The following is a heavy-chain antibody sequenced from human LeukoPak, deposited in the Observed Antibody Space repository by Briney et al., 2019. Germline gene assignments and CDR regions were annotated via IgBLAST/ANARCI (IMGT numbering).Heavy chain of an antibody. J-gene: IGHJ4*02. CDR2: IYPGDSDT. Sequence: EESLKISCKASGYSFTTYWIGWVRQVPGKGLEWMGIIYPGDSDTRYSPSFQGQVTISADKSISTAYLQWSSLKASDTAMYYCARVHYYETSDWGNYFDYWGQGTLVTVSS. V-gene: IGHV5-51*01. CDR3: ARVHYYETSDWGNYFDY. D-gene: IGHD3-22*01. CDR1: GYSFTTYW.